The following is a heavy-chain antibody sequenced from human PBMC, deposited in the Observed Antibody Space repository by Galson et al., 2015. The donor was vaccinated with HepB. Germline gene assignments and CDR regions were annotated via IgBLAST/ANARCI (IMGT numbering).Heavy chain of an antibody. CDR1: GFTFSDYY. D-gene: IGHD4-17*01. V-gene: IGHV3-11*01. Sequence: SLRLSCAASGFTFSDYYMSWVRQAPGKGLEWISYISGGGTIIYYADSVKGRFTISRDNAKNSLYLQMNSLRAEDTAVYYCASDSSHGDYESDYWGQGTLVTVSS. CDR2: ISGGGTII. CDR3: ASDSSHGDYESDY. J-gene: IGHJ4*02.